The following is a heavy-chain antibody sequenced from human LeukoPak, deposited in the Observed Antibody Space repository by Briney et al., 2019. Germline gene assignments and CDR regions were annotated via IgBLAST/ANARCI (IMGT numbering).Heavy chain of an antibody. V-gene: IGHV3-33*08. CDR3: VRGSGGNGYGYWGDY. CDR2: IWFDGRKI. J-gene: IGHJ4*02. Sequence: PGRSLRLSCAASGXRFSQYGMHWVRQVPGKGLEWVAVIWFDGRKIEYRDSVKGRFTISRDNSKNTLYLQMDNLRVDDTAVYYCVRGSGGNGYGYWGDYWGQGTLVTVSP. D-gene: IGHD5-12*01. CDR1: GXRFSQYG.